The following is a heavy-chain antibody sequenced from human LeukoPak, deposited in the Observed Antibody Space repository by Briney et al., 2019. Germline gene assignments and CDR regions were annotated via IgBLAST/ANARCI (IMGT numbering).Heavy chain of an antibody. D-gene: IGHD5-18*01. CDR2: IYTSGST. V-gene: IGHV4-4*07. CDR3: AREDTAMVNGLDY. CDR1: GGTFRSYY. Sequence: PSETLSLMYTAYGGTFRSYYRSWLRPPAGEGPEGIGRIYTSGSTNYNPYPKSRVTMSVDTSKNQFSLKLSSVTAADTAVYYCAREDTAMVNGLDYWGQGTLVTVSS. J-gene: IGHJ4*02.